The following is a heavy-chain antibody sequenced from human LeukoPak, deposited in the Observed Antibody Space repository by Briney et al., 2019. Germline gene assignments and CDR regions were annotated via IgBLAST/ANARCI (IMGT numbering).Heavy chain of an antibody. D-gene: IGHD1-26*01. CDR3: ARDSSGSYSSDY. CDR2: IKQDGSEK. J-gene: IGHJ4*02. CDR1: GFTFSTYW. V-gene: IGHV3-7*01. Sequence: GGSLRLSCAASGFTFSTYWMTWVRQAPGKGLEWVANIKQDGSEKYYVDSVKGRFTISRDNAKNSLYLQMNSLRAEDTAVYYCARDSSGSYSSDYWGQGTLVTVSS.